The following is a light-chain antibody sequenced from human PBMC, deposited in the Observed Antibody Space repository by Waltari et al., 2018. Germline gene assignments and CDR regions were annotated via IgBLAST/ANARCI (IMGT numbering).Light chain of an antibody. J-gene: IGKJ4*01. Sequence: DVVLTQSPPSLPVTLGQPASISCSSSQSLVSSDGNTFLNWFLQRPGQSPSRLIYKVSNRDSGVPDRFSGSGSGTDFTLKISRVEAEDVGIYYCMQGTQWPPSLTFGGGTKVEIK. CDR2: KVS. CDR3: MQGTQWPPSLT. V-gene: IGKV2-30*01. CDR1: QSLVSSDGNTF.